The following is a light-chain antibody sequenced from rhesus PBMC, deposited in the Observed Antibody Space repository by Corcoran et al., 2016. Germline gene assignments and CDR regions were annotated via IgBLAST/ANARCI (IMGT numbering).Light chain of an antibody. Sequence: QAALTQPRSVSGSPGQSVTISCTGTSSDIGGYNYVSWYQQHPGTAPKLMIHEVSKRPSGVSDRFSGSKSGNTASLTISGLQAEDEADYYCSAYAGSNYIFGAGTRLTVL. V-gene: IGLV2-32*02. CDR1: SSDIGGYNY. CDR2: EVS. J-gene: IGLJ1*01. CDR3: SAYAGSNYI.